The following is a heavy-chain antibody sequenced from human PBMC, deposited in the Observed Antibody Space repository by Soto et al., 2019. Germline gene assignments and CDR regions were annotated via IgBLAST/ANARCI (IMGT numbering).Heavy chain of an antibody. CDR2: FNENGANT. Sequence: GSLRLSCAASGFTFSSRPMTWVREAPGKGLGWVSTFNENGANTHYADSVKGRFTISRDNSRNTLDPQMNSLRAEDTALYYCASCVSAHFDYWGQGTLVTVSS. V-gene: IGHV3-23*01. J-gene: IGHJ4*02. CDR3: ASCVSAHFDY. CDR1: GFTFSSRP.